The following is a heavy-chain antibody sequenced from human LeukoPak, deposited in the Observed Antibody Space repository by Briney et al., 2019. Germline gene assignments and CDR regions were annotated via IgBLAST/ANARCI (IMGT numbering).Heavy chain of an antibody. D-gene: IGHD3-9*01. V-gene: IGHV3-15*01. CDR1: GFTFSNAW. J-gene: IGHJ3*02. CDR2: IKSKTDGGTT. Sequence: KTGGSLRLSCAASGFTFSNAWMSWVRQAPGKGLEWVGRIKSKTDGGTTDYAAPVKGRFTISRDDSKNTLYLQMNSLKTEDTAVYYCTTDPYDISTGNDAFDIWGQGTMVTVSS. CDR3: TTDPYDISTGNDAFDI.